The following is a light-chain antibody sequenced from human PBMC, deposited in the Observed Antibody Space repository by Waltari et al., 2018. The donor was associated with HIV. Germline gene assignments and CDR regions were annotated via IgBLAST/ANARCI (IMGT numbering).Light chain of an antibody. J-gene: IGLJ3*02. CDR3: CSYAGSSTLV. V-gene: IGLV2-23*01. CDR1: SSDVWSYNL. CDR2: EGS. Sequence: QSALTQPASVSGSPGQSITISCTGTSSDVWSYNLVSWYQQHPGKAPKLMIYEGSKRHSGVSNRFSGSKSGNTASLTISGRQAEDEADYYCCSYAGSSTLVFGGGTKLTVL.